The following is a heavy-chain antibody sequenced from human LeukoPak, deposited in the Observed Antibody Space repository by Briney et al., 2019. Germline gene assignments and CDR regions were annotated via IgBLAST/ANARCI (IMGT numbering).Heavy chain of an antibody. D-gene: IGHD2-2*01. CDR1: GGSFSGYY. Sequence: SETLSLTCAVYGGSFSGYYWSWIRQPPGKGLEWIGEINHSGSTNYNPSLKSRVTISVDTSKNQFSLKLSSVTAADTAVYYCARVRRIRTLQLVPAAHGRYLDYWGQGTLGTVSS. J-gene: IGHJ4*02. CDR2: INHSGST. CDR3: ARVRRIRTLQLVPAAHGRYLDY. V-gene: IGHV4-34*01.